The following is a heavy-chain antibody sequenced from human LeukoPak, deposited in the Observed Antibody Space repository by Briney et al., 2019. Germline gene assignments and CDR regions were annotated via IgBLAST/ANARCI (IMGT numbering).Heavy chain of an antibody. J-gene: IGHJ3*02. CDR2: IYYSGST. CDR1: GGSISSNY. Sequence: SETLSLTCTVSGGSISSNYWSWIRQPPGKGLEWIGYIYYSGSTNYNPSLKSRVTISVDTSKNQFSLKLSSVTAADTAVYYCARLGYGGNSPDVAFDIWGQGTMVTVSS. D-gene: IGHD4-23*01. V-gene: IGHV4-59*01. CDR3: ARLGYGGNSPDVAFDI.